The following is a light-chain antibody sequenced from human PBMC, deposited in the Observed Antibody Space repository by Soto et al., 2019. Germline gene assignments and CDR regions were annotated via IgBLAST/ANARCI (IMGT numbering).Light chain of an antibody. CDR2: FNN. Sequence: QSALTQPPSASGTPGQRVTISCSGSSSNIGSGTVNWYQQLPGTAPKLLIYFNNQRPSGVPDRFSGSKSGTSASLAISGLQSEDEADYYCAAWDDSLNGYVFGTGTKVTVL. J-gene: IGLJ1*01. CDR1: SSNIGSGT. V-gene: IGLV1-44*01. CDR3: AAWDDSLNGYV.